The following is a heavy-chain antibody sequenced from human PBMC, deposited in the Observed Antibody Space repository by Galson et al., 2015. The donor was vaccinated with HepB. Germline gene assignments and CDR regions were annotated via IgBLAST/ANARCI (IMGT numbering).Heavy chain of an antibody. V-gene: IGHV4-31*03. CDR3: ARGSRDGFDY. CDR2: IYYSGST. Sequence: TLSLTCTVSGGSISSGGYYWSWIRQHPGKGLEWIGYIYYSGSTYYNPSLKSRVTISVDTSKNQFSLKLSSVTAADTAVYYCARGSRDGFDYWGQGTLVTVSS. D-gene: IGHD3-10*01. CDR1: GGSISSGGYY. J-gene: IGHJ4*02.